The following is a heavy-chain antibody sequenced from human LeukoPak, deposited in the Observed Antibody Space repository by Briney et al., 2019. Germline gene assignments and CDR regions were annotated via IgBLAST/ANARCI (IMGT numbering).Heavy chain of an antibody. V-gene: IGHV3-23*01. D-gene: IGHD3-9*01. J-gene: IGHJ6*03. Sequence: PGGSLRLSCAASGFPFSSYAMNWVRQAPGKGLEWVSIIFGSGDTTYYADSVKGRFTVSRDNSKNMLYLQMNNLRPEDTATYYCATAPWLDHYYYYMDVWGKGTTVTVSS. CDR3: ATAPWLDHYYYYMDV. CDR1: GFPFSSYA. CDR2: IFGSGDTT.